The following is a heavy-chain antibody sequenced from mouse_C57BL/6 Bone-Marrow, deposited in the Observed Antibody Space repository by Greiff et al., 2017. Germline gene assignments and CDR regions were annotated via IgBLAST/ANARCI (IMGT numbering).Heavy chain of an antibody. CDR2: INPSSGYT. J-gene: IGHJ3*01. CDR1: GYTFTSYT. CDR3: ARSFNWEFAY. Sequence: QVQLQQSGAELARPGASVKMSCKASGYTFTSYTMHWVKQRPGQGLEWIGYINPSSGYTKYNQKFKDKATLTADKSTSTAYMQLSSLTSEDSAVYYCARSFNWEFAYWGQGTLVTVSA. D-gene: IGHD4-1*01. V-gene: IGHV1-4*01.